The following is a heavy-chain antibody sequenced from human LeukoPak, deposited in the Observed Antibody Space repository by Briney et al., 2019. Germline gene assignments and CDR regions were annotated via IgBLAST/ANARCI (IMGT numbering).Heavy chain of an antibody. CDR2: LDSGGST. J-gene: IGHJ4*02. CDR3: ARSPIAVAGQNAFDY. CDR1: GYTVSSNN. D-gene: IGHD6-19*01. Sequence: GGSLRPSCAASGYTVSSNNMSWVRQAPGKGLWWGSVLDSGGSTYYADSVQGRFTISTVNSKTTLYLQMNSLGAEDTAVYYCARSPIAVAGQNAFDYWGQGTLVTVSS. V-gene: IGHV3-66*01.